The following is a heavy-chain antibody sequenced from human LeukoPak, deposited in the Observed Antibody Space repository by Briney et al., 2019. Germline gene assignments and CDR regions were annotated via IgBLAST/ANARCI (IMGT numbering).Heavy chain of an antibody. V-gene: IGHV3-30*18. CDR1: GFTFSTYA. CDR2: ISYDGRYK. J-gene: IGHJ4*02. D-gene: IGHD3-9*01. CDR3: GKAPGDFDWLSPIDH. Sequence: GGSLRLSCAASGFTFSTYAMHWVRQAPGKGLEWVAVISYDGRYKYYAASVKGRFTISRDNSKNTLYPQLDSLRSEDTAVYSCGKAPGDFDWLSPIDHWGQGALVTVSS.